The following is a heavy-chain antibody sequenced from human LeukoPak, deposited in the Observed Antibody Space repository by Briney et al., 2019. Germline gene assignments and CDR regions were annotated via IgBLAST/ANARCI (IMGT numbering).Heavy chain of an antibody. D-gene: IGHD3-22*01. Sequence: ASVKVSCKASGYTFTMYAMNWVRQAPGQGLEWMGWINTNSGKPTYAQGFTGRYVFSLDTSVSTAYLRISSLKAGDTAVYYCARYYYDSSGNGNYLDYWGQGTLVTVSS. CDR2: INTNSGKP. V-gene: IGHV7-4-1*02. J-gene: IGHJ4*02. CDR1: GYTFTMYA. CDR3: ARYYYDSSGNGNYLDY.